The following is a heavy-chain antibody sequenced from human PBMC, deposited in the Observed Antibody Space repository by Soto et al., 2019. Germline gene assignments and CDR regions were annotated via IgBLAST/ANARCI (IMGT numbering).Heavy chain of an antibody. V-gene: IGHV1-2*04. CDR3: ARSITMVRGVVLYYYYGMDV. CDR2: INPNSGGT. CDR1: GYTFTGYY. J-gene: IGHJ6*02. D-gene: IGHD3-10*01. Sequence: ASLKVSCKASGYTFTGYYMHWVRQAPGQGLEWMGWINPNSGGTNYAQKFQGWVTMTRDTSISTAYMELSRLRSDDTAVYYCARSITMVRGVVLYYYYGMDVWGQGTTVTVSS.